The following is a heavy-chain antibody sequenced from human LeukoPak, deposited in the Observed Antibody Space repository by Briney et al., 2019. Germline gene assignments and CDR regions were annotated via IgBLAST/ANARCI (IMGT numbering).Heavy chain of an antibody. D-gene: IGHD1-26*01. V-gene: IGHV3-30*04. CDR3: ARGPGWWDLVY. Sequence: GGSQRLSCTASGFTFNSYAMHWVRQAPGKGLEGVTVISFDGSNKYYADSVKRRFTISRDNSKSTLYLQMNSLRAEDTAVYYCARGPGWWDLVYWGQGTLVTVSS. CDR2: ISFDGSNK. CDR1: GFTFNSYA. J-gene: IGHJ4*02.